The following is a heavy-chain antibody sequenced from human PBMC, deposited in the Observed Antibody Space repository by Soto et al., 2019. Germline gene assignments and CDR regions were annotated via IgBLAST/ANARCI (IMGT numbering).Heavy chain of an antibody. D-gene: IGHD6-13*01. V-gene: IGHV4-59*01. CDR3: ARAVGRDGSSWYRGSYDY. CDR2: IYYSGST. Sequence: GKGLEWIGYIYYSGSTNYNPSLTSRVTISVDTSKNQFSLKLSSVTAADTAVYYCARAVGRDGSSWYRGSYDYWGQGTQVTVSS. J-gene: IGHJ4*02.